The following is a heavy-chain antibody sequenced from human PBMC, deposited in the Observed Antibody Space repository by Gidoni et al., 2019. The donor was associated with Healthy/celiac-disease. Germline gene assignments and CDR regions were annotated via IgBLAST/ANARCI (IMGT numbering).Heavy chain of an antibody. CDR1: GGSISSGDYY. CDR3: ASNIVVVPAAIPY. J-gene: IGHJ4*02. Sequence: QVQLQESGPGLVTPSQTLSLTCTVSGGSISSGDYYWSWIRQPPGKGLEWIGYIYYSGSTYYNPSIKSRVTIAVDTSKNQFSLKLSSVTAADTAGDYCASNIVVVPAAIPYWGQGTLVTVSS. D-gene: IGHD2-2*01. V-gene: IGHV4-30-4*01. CDR2: IYYSGST.